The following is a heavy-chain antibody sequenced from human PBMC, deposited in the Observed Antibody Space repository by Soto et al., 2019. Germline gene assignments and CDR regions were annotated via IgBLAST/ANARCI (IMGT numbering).Heavy chain of an antibody. CDR1: GYTFNMYG. J-gene: IGHJ4*02. CDR2: ISAYNGNT. CDR3: ARGGVSTRTFDY. Sequence: ASVKVSCKASGYTFNMYGITWVRQAPGQGLEWMGWISAYNGNTNYAQKLQGRVTISADKSISSAYLQWSSLRASDTAMYYCARGGVSTRTFDYWGQGTPVTVSS. D-gene: IGHD3-3*01. V-gene: IGHV1-18*04.